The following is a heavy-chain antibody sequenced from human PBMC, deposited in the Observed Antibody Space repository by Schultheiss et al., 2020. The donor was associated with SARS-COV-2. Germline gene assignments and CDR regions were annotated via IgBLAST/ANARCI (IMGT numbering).Heavy chain of an antibody. CDR1: GGYFSGYY. Sequence: SETLSLTCAVYGGYFSGYYWSWIRQPAGKGLEWIGRIYTSGSTNYNPSLKSRVTMSVDTSKNQFSLKLSSVTAADTAVYYCARNKGDTRYSGYDNYYYYMDVWGKGTTVTVSS. J-gene: IGHJ6*03. V-gene: IGHV4-59*10. D-gene: IGHD5-12*01. CDR3: ARNKGDTRYSGYDNYYYYMDV. CDR2: IYTSGST.